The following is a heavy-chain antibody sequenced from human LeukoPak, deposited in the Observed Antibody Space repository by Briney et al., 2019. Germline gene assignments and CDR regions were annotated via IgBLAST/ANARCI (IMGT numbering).Heavy chain of an antibody. CDR3: AKDLSALYYYDSSNAFDI. V-gene: IGHV3-23*01. D-gene: IGHD3-22*01. Sequence: PGGSLRLSCAASGFTFSSYAMSWVRQAPGKGLEWVSAISGSGGSTYYADSVKGLFTISRDNSKNTLYLQMNSLRAEDTAVYYCAKDLSALYYYDSSNAFDIWGQGTMVTVSS. CDR1: GFTFSSYA. J-gene: IGHJ3*02. CDR2: ISGSGGST.